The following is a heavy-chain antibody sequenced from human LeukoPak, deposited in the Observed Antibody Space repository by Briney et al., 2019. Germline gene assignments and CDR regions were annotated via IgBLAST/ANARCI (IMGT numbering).Heavy chain of an antibody. Sequence: SETLSLTCTVSGYSISSGYYWGWIRQPPGKGLEWTGNIYHSGNNYYNPSLKSRVTISVDTSKNQFSLKLSSVTAADTALYYCVSNWRSSGYYYGYWGQGTLATVSS. D-gene: IGHD3-22*01. CDR1: GYSISSGYY. J-gene: IGHJ4*02. V-gene: IGHV4-38-2*02. CDR3: VSNWRSSGYYYGY. CDR2: IYHSGNN.